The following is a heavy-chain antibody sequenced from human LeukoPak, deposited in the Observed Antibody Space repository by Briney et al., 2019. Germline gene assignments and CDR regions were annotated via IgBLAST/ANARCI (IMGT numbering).Heavy chain of an antibody. CDR2: INHSGST. D-gene: IGHD3-16*02. V-gene: IGHV4-34*01. J-gene: IGHJ4*02. CDR3: ARGAVPQYYDYVWGSYRYPTIFDY. CDR1: GGSFSGYY. Sequence: SETLSLTCAVYGGSFSGYYWSWIRQPPGKGLVWIGEINHSGSTNYNPSLKSRVTISVDTSKNQFSLKLSSVTAADTAVYYCARGAVPQYYDYVWGSYRYPTIFDYWGQGTLVTVSS.